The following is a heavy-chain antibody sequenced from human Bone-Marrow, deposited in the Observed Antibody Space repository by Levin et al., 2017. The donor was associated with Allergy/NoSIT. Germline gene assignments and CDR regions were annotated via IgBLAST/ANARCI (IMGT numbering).Heavy chain of an antibody. V-gene: IGHV4-30-4*01. D-gene: IGHD3-22*01. CDR1: GGSISSDDYY. CDR3: ASSQRGNSSGRDYIEFDY. CDR2: TYYSGSA. Sequence: SETLSLTCTVSGGSISSDDYYWIWIRQPPGKGLEWIGYTYYSGSAYYNPSLMSRLFMTIDTSKNRFSLALTSVTAADTALYYCASSQRGNSSGRDYIEFDYWGQGILVTVSS. J-gene: IGHJ4*02.